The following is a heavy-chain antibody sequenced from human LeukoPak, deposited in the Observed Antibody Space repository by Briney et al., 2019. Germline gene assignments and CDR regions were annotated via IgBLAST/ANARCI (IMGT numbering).Heavy chain of an antibody. CDR1: GGSISGYY. J-gene: IGHJ4*02. V-gene: IGHV4-59*12. CDR2: VYYSGST. CDR3: ARGTYYDFWSGYYRGYYFDY. D-gene: IGHD3-3*01. Sequence: PSETLSLTCTVSGGSISGYYWSWIRQPPGKGLEWIGYVYYSGSTNYNPSLKSRVTISVDTSKNQFSLKLSSVTAADTAVYYCARGTYYDFWSGYYRGYYFDYWGQGTLVTVSS.